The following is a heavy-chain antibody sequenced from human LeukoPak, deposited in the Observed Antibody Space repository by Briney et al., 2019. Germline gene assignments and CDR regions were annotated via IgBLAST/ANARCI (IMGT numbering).Heavy chain of an antibody. D-gene: IGHD2-15*01. CDR3: ARRYCSGGSCYRRPSNWFDP. V-gene: IGHV1-8*01. Sequence: GASVKVSCKASGYTFTSYDINWVRQATGQGLEWMGWMNPNSGNTGYAQKFQGRVTMTRNTSISTAYMELSSLRSEDTAVYYCARRYCSGGSCYRRPSNWFDPWGQGTLVTVSS. J-gene: IGHJ5*02. CDR2: MNPNSGNT. CDR1: GYTFTSYD.